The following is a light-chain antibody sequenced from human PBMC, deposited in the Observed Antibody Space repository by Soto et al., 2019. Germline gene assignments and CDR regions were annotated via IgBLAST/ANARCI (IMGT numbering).Light chain of an antibody. J-gene: IGLJ2*01. CDR1: KLGDIY. Sequence: SYELTQPSSVSVSPGQTATITCSGDKLGDIYTSWYLQKPGRPPVMLIYKDSKRPSAIPERFSASNSGNIAILTITGTQAADEADYFCQVWDGSAVVFGGGTKVTVL. CDR3: QVWDGSAVV. V-gene: IGLV3-1*01. CDR2: KDS.